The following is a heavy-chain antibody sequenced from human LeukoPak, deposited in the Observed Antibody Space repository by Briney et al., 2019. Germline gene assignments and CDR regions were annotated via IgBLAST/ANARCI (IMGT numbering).Heavy chain of an antibody. J-gene: IGHJ4*02. V-gene: IGHV3-23*01. CDR1: GFTFSNYA. CDR3: AKDKIVVAGNFDY. D-gene: IGHD3-22*01. CDR2: ISGSGTST. Sequence: GGSLRLSCAASGFTFSNYAMSWVRQGPGKGLEWVSAISGSGTSTYYADSMKGRFTISRDNFKNTLYLEMNSLRAEDTAVYYCAKDKIVVAGNFDYWGQGTLVTVSS.